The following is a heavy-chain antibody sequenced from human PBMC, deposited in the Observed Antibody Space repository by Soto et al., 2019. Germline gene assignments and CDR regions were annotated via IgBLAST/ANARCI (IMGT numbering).Heavy chain of an antibody. J-gene: IGHJ6*02. Sequence: QVHLVQSGAEVKKPGASVKVSCKTSGYTFTSYGISWVRQAPGQVLEWLGWISGYDGRTNLAQKVQDRVTMTTDTSTSTVYMEPRSLRSYDTAVDYCAREGDVPYYYYGMDVWGQGTTVTVSS. CDR2: ISGYDGRT. D-gene: IGHD2-21*02. V-gene: IGHV1-18*01. CDR3: AREGDVPYYYYGMDV. CDR1: GYTFTSYG.